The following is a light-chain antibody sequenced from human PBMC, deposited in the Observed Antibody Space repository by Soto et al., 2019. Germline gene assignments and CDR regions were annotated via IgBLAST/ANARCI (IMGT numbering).Light chain of an antibody. Sequence: EIVLTQSPATLSVSPGERATLSCRASQSVSRYLAWYQQKPGQAPRLLIYGPSTRATGIPARFSGSGSGTEFTLTISSLQSEDFAVYYCQQYNDWPPWTFGQGTRLE. V-gene: IGKV3D-15*01. CDR2: GPS. J-gene: IGKJ1*01. CDR1: QSVSRY. CDR3: QQYNDWPPWT.